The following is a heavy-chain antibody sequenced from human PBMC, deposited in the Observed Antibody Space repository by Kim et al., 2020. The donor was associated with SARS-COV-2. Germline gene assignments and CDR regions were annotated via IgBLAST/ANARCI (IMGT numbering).Heavy chain of an antibody. Sequence: NSNPSLKSRVTISVDTSKNQFSLKLSSVTAADTAVYYCARGRDSAAGTDYWGQGTLVTVSS. CDR3: ARGRDSAAGTDY. D-gene: IGHD6-13*01. J-gene: IGHJ4*02. V-gene: IGHV4-34*01.